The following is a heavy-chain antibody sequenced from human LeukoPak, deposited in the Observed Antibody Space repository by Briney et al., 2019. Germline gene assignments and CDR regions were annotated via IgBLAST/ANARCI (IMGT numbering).Heavy chain of an antibody. J-gene: IGHJ4*02. V-gene: IGHV4-39*07. CDR2: IYYSGST. D-gene: IGHD2-15*01. CDR3: ASGRVVVVAATVDY. Sequence: NPSETLSLTCNVSGVSISSYYWGWIRQPPGKGLEWIGSIYYSGSTYYNPSLKSRVTISVDTSKNQFSLKLSSVTAADTAVYYCASGRVVVVAATVDYWGQGTLVTVSS. CDR1: GVSISSYY.